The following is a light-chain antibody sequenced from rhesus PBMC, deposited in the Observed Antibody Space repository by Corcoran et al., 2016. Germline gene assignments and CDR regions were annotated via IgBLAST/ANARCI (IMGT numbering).Light chain of an antibody. V-gene: IGKV1-74*01. CDR1: ENVNNY. CDR2: KAT. Sequence: DIQMTQSPSSLSASVGDRVTITCRASENVNNYLNWYQQKPGKAPKLLIYKATTLQSGVPSRFSGSGSGTDYTFTLSSLQSEDVATYYCQQYSSRLTFGGGTKVEVK. J-gene: IGKJ4*01. CDR3: QQYSSRLT.